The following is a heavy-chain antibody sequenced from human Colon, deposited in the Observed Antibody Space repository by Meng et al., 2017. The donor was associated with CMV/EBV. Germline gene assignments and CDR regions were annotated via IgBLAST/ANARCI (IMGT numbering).Heavy chain of an antibody. D-gene: IGHD6-13*01. CDR3: ARGRLAAAANRYYYYGVDV. V-gene: IGHV3-48*03. J-gene: IGHJ6*02. CDR1: RFTFGSYE. Sequence: GGSLRLSCAASRFTFGSYEMHWVRQAPGKGLEWVSHISNSGNTIDYADSVKGRFTISRDNAKDSLYLQMNSLRAEDTAVYYCARGRLAAAANRYYYYGVDVWGQGTTVTVSS. CDR2: ISNSGNTI.